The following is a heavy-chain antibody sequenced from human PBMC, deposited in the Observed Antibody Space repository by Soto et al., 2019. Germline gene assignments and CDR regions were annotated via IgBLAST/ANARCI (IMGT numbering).Heavy chain of an antibody. D-gene: IGHD3-3*01. Sequence: GGSLRLPYTGSGFTFSHYPMTWFRHTPGKALDGVSPSRGVRGCTKHAYSVSGRVKISRDNSKHTRYMQMNSLRADDKAIYYCAKSDSSPIFGVVRYGMDVWGQGATVTVSS. CDR2: SRGVRGCT. V-gene: IGHV3-23*01. CDR1: GFTFSHYP. J-gene: IGHJ6*02. CDR3: AKSDSSPIFGVVRYGMDV.